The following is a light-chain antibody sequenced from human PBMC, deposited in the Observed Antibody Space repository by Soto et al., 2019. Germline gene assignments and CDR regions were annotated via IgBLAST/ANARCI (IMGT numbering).Light chain of an antibody. Sequence: EIVMTQSPATLSVSPRERATLSCRASQRISSNLAWYQQKPGQAPRLLIYDASTRATGIPARFSGSGSGTDFTLTISRLEPEDFATYYCQHYNSYSEAFGQGTKVDIK. V-gene: IGKV3-15*01. CDR2: DAS. J-gene: IGKJ1*01. CDR1: QRISSN. CDR3: QHYNSYSEA.